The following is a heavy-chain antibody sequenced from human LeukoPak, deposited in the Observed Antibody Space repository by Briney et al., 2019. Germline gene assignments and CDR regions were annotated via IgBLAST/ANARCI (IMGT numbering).Heavy chain of an antibody. CDR1: GGSFSGYN. CDR2: INHSGST. J-gene: IGHJ4*02. Sequence: SETLPLTCAVYGGSFSGYNWSWVRQPPGKGLEWIGEINHSGSTNYNPSLKRRVTISLDTSKNQISLKLGSVTAAGTAVYFCARGGWTYLDCWGQGALVSVSS. CDR3: ARGGWTYLDC. D-gene: IGHD6-19*01. V-gene: IGHV4-34*01.